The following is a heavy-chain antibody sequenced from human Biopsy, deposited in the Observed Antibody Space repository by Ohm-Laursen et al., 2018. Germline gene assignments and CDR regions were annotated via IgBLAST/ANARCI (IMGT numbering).Heavy chain of an antibody. Sequence: SVKVSCNASGFTFSSSAVQWVRQARGQRLEWIGWIVVGSGHTDYAQKFQERVTITRDVSTSTAYMELTSLRSEDTAVYYCAATSTLYYYYYAMDVWDQGTTVTVSS. V-gene: IGHV1-58*01. CDR1: GFTFSSSA. J-gene: IGHJ6*02. CDR3: AATSTLYYYYYAMDV. CDR2: IVVGSGHT.